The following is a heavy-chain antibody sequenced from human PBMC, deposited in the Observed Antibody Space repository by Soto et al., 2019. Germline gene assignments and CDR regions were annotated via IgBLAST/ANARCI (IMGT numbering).Heavy chain of an antibody. J-gene: IGHJ4*02. CDR1: GFTFSSYA. CDR3: AKALGELSPESFDY. V-gene: IGHV3-30*18. CDR2: MSYVGNNQ. D-gene: IGHD3-16*02. Sequence: QVQLVESGGGVVQPGKSLRLSCAASGFTFSSYAMHWVRQAPGKGLEWVAIMSYVGNNQYYADSVKGRFTISRDNFRNPVSLLMNSLRAEDTAVYYCAKALGELSPESFDYWGQGLLVTVSS.